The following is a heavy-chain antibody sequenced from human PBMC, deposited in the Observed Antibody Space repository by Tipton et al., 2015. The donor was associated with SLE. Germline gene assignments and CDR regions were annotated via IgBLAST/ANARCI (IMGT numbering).Heavy chain of an antibody. J-gene: IGHJ4*02. CDR3: ARGLTVTTFDY. CDR2: IYYSGST. CDR1: GGSISSYY. D-gene: IGHD4-17*01. V-gene: IGHV4-59*01. Sequence: TLSLTCTVSGGSISSYYWSWIRQPPGKGLEWIGYIYYSGSTNHNPSLKSRVTISVDTSKNHFSLKLSSVTAADTAVYYCARGLTVTTFDYWGQGTLVTVSS.